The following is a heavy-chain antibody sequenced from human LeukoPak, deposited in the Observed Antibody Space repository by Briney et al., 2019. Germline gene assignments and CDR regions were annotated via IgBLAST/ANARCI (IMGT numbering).Heavy chain of an antibody. V-gene: IGHV3-21*01. D-gene: IGHD3-22*01. J-gene: IGHJ4*02. Sequence: KSGGSLRLSCAASGFTFSSYSMNWVRQAPGKGLEWVSSISSSSSYIYYADSVKGRFTISRDNAKNSLYLQMNSLRAEDTAVYYCARDRLQVTMIVVTTGNYFDYWGQGTLVAVSS. CDR3: ARDRLQVTMIVVTTGNYFDY. CDR2: ISSSSSYI. CDR1: GFTFSSYS.